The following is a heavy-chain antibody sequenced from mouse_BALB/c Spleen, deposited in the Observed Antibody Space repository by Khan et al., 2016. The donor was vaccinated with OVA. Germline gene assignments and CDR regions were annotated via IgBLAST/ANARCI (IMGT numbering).Heavy chain of an antibody. V-gene: IGHV3-8*02. CDR1: GDSITSGF. D-gene: IGHD1-1*01. CDR2: ITYSGNI. Sequence: EVQLQESGPSLVKPSQTLSLTCSVTGDSITSGFWNWIRKFPGNKFEYLGYITYSGNIYYNPSLNSRISITRDTSKSQYYLQLNSVTTEDTATYDCARSYGSWAMDYWGQGTSVTVSS. CDR3: ARSYGSWAMDY. J-gene: IGHJ4*01.